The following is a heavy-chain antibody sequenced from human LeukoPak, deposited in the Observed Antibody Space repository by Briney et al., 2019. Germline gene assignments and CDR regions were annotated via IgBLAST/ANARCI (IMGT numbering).Heavy chain of an antibody. V-gene: IGHV3-33*06. CDR1: GFTFRSYG. CDR2: IYFDGGNK. J-gene: IGHJ4*02. D-gene: IGHD2-15*01. Sequence: PGRSLRLSCAASGFTFRSYGMHWVRLAPGKGLEWLAVIYFDGGNKFYADSVKGRFTISRDNSKNTLYLQMNSLRAEDTAVYYCAKGICSGGSCSTDYWGQGTLVTVSS. CDR3: AKGICSGGSCSTDY.